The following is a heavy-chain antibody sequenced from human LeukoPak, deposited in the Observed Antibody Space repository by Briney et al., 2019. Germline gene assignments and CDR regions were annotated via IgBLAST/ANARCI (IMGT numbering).Heavy chain of an antibody. D-gene: IGHD3-10*01. CDR1: GGSISSYY. J-gene: IGHJ5*02. CDR2: IYTSGST. Sequence: SETLSLTGTVSGGSISSYYWSWIRQPAGKGLEWIGRIYTSGSTNYNPSLKSRVTMSVDTSKNQFSLKLSSVTAADTAVYYCARDRRYGSGSYYSNWFDPWGQGTLVTVSS. V-gene: IGHV4-4*07. CDR3: ARDRRYGSGSYYSNWFDP.